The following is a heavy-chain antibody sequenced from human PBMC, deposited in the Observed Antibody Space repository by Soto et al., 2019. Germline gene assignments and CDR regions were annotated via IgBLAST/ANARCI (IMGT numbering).Heavy chain of an antibody. CDR3: ARDLAWKRGKVGRYYYGMDV. J-gene: IGHJ6*02. Sequence: GGSLRLSCVASGITFGSRAMSWVRQAPGEGLEWISYISTRSTYTNYADSVKGRFTISRDNTKNSLYLQMDSLRVEDTAVYYCARDLAWKRGKVGRYYYGMDVWGQGTTVTVSS. D-gene: IGHD1-1*01. CDR2: ISTRSTYT. V-gene: IGHV3-21*05. CDR1: GITFGSRA.